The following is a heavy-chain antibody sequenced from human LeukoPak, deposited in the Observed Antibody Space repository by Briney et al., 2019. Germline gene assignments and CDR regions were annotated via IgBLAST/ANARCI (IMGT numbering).Heavy chain of an antibody. D-gene: IGHD3-3*01. J-gene: IGHJ3*02. CDR3: AKDHQRQYDFWSGYYGAFDI. CDR2: ISWNSGSI. Sequence: GGSLRLSCAASGFTFDDYAMHWVRQAPGKGLEWVSGISWNSGSIGYADSVKGRFTISRDNAKNSLYLQMNSLRAEDTALYYCAKDHQRQYDFWSGYYGAFDIWGQGTMVTVSS. V-gene: IGHV3-9*01. CDR1: GFTFDDYA.